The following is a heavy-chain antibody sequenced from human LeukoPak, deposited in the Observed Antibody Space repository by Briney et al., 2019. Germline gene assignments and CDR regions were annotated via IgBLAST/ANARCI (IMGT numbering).Heavy chain of an antibody. Sequence: ASVKVSCKASGGTFSSYAISWVRQAPGQGLEWMGWISAYNGNTNYAQKLQGRVTMTTDTSTSTAYMELRSLRSDDTAVYYCARDAVVAATADWFDPWGQGTLVTVSS. CDR1: GGTFSSYA. CDR2: ISAYNGNT. CDR3: ARDAVVAATADWFDP. V-gene: IGHV1-18*01. D-gene: IGHD2-15*01. J-gene: IGHJ5*02.